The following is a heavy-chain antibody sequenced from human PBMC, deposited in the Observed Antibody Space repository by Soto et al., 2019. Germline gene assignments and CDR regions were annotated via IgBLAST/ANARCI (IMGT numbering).Heavy chain of an antibody. V-gene: IGHV3-20*04. D-gene: IGHD4-17*01. J-gene: IGHJ4*02. CDR1: GFPFDDYG. CDR2: INRDGGST. Sequence: EVQLVESGGGVVRPGGSLRLSCAAFGFPFDDYGMSGVRQATGKGLEWVSGINRDGGSTTYADSVKGRFTISRDNAMNSLYLQMNSLRAEDTAFYYCARAPGFYGDFFDYWGQGALVTVSS. CDR3: ARAPGFYGDFFDY.